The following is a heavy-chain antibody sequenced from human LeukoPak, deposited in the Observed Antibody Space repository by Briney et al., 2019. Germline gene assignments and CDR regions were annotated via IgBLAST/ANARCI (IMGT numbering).Heavy chain of an antibody. Sequence: PSETLSLTCTVSGGSISSYYWSWIRQPPGKGLEWIGYIYYSGSTNYNPSLKSRVTISVDTSKNQFSLKLSSVTAADTAVYYCARHGDREWELSYAFDIWGQGTMVTVSS. D-gene: IGHD1-26*01. CDR2: IYYSGST. CDR3: ARHGDREWELSYAFDI. J-gene: IGHJ3*02. V-gene: IGHV4-59*08. CDR1: GGSISSYY.